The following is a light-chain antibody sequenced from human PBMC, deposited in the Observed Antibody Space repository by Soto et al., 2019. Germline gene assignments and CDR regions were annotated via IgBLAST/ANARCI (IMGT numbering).Light chain of an antibody. Sequence: DIEMTQSPPSLAASVGDRVTITCRASQNINNYLTWYQQKPGKAPQLLIYGASILQSGVPSRFSGSGSGTDFTLTIGSLQPEDFATYYCQESYRVPGTFGQGTKVEI. V-gene: IGKV1-39*01. CDR1: QNINNY. CDR3: QESYRVPGT. CDR2: GAS. J-gene: IGKJ1*01.